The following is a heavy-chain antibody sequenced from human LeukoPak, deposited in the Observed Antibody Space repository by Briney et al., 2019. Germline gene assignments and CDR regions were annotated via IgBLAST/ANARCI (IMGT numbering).Heavy chain of an antibody. Sequence: SETLSLTCAVYGGSFCGYYWCWLPQPPGKGLEWIGEINHSGSTKYNPSLKSPVTISVDTSKNQFYLKLRSVTAADTAVYYCARDCSGYYFDYWGQGTLVTVSS. V-gene: IGHV4-34*01. CDR1: GGSFCGYY. CDR3: ARDCSGYYFDY. J-gene: IGHJ4*02. D-gene: IGHD2-15*01. CDR2: INHSGST.